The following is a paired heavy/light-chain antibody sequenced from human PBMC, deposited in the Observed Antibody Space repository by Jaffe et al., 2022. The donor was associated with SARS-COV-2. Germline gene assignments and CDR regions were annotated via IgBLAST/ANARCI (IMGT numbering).Heavy chain of an antibody. Sequence: EVQLVESGGGLVQPGGSLRLSCAASGFSFSDYWMSWVRQAPGKGPEWVANINLNGGEQYYVDSVRGRFTISRDNAKKSLYLQMNSLRAEDTAVYSCARVVFRGFDPWGQGTLVTVSS. CDR3: ARVVFRGFDP. V-gene: IGHV3-7*03. J-gene: IGHJ5*02. CDR1: GFSFSDYW. CDR2: INLNGGEQ.
Light chain of an antibody. CDR1: QGINNY. J-gene: IGKJ4*01. CDR3: QQLNSYPVS. V-gene: IGKV1-9*01. Sequence: DIQLTQSPSFLSASVGDRVTITCRASQGINNYLAWYQEKPGKAPKLLIYTASTLQSGVPSRFSGSGSGAEFTLTISSLQPEDFATYYCQQLNSYPVSFGGGTKVEIK. CDR2: TAS.